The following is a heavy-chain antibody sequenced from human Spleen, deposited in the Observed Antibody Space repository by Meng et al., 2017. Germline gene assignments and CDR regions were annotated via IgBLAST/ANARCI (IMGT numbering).Heavy chain of an antibody. D-gene: IGHD6-19*01. J-gene: IGHJ4*02. Sequence: QVQLQESGPGLVKPSETLSLTCAVYGGSFSGYYWSWIRQPPGKGLEWVGEINHSGRTNYNPSLKSRVTISVDTSKNQFSLNLISVIAADTAVYYCARGSVAGRIDYWGQGTLVTVSS. V-gene: IGHV4-34*01. CDR3: ARGSVAGRIDY. CDR2: INHSGRT. CDR1: GGSFSGYY.